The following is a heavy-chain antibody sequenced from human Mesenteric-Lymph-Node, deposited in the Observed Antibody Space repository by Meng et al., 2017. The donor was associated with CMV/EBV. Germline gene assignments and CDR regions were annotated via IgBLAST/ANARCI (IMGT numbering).Heavy chain of an antibody. CDR2: INHSGST. D-gene: IGHD3-9*01. Sequence: QWQFNQWGAGLLKPSEALSVTCAVYGGSFSGYYWNWIRQSPEKGLEWIGEINHSGSTTYNPSFTSRIIISVDTSTNQISLNMSSVTAADTAVYYCARGSSYDILTGYFDYWGQGALVTVSS. CDR3: ARGSSYDILTGYFDY. CDR1: GGSFSGYY. J-gene: IGHJ4*02. V-gene: IGHV4-34*01.